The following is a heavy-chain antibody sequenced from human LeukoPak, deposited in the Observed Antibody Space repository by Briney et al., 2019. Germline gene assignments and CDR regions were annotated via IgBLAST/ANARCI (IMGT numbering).Heavy chain of an antibody. D-gene: IGHD6-25*01. CDR2: ISYGGSNK. V-gene: IGHV3-30-3*01. CDR1: GFTFITYA. CDR3: VRDYSIGAAAGPSDY. J-gene: IGHJ4*02. Sequence: GGSLRLSCAAPGFTFITYAMHWVRQAPGKGLEWVAVISYGGSNKFYADSVKGRFTISRDNSKSTVYLQMNSLRPEDTAVYYCVRDYSIGAAAGPSDYWGQGTLVTVSS.